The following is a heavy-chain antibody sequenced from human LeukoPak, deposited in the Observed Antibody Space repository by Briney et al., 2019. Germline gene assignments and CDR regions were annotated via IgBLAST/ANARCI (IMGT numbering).Heavy chain of an antibody. D-gene: IGHD5-12*01. Sequence: GASVKVSCKASGDSSSDFFMHWLRQAPGQGFEWLGYIRSSSAATKYAQQFQGRVAMTRDRSTSTSFMELTSLTSDDTAVYYCARDPARGGGYNLYHWGQGTLVTVSS. J-gene: IGHJ4*02. V-gene: IGHV1-2*02. CDR1: GDSSSDFF. CDR2: IRSSSAAT. CDR3: ARDPARGGGYNLYH.